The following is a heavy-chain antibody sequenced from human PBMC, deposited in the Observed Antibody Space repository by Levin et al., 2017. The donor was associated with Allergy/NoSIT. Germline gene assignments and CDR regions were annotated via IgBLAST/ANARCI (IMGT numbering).Heavy chain of an antibody. CDR1: GGSISSGSYY. V-gene: IGHV4-61*02. Sequence: SETLSLTCTVSGGSISSGSYYWSWIRQPAGKGLEWIGRIYTSGSTNYNPSLKSRVTISVDTSKNQFSLKLSSVTAADTAVYYCAREWLGQGVDYWGQGTLVTVSS. CDR3: AREWLGQGVDY. D-gene: IGHD5-24*01. CDR2: IYTSGST. J-gene: IGHJ4*02.